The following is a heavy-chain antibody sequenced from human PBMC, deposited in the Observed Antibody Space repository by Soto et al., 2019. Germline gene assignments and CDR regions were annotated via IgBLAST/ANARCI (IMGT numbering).Heavy chain of an antibody. CDR2: ISSSGSTI. J-gene: IGHJ4*02. CDR3: ARVDGSSWYQGDY. V-gene: IGHV3-48*03. D-gene: IGHD6-13*01. Sequence: GGSLRLSCAASGFTFSSYEMSWVRQAPGKGLEWVSYISSSGSTIYYADSVKGRFTISRDNAKNSLYLQMNSLRAEDTAVYHCARVDGSSWYQGDYWGQGTLVTVSS. CDR1: GFTFSSYE.